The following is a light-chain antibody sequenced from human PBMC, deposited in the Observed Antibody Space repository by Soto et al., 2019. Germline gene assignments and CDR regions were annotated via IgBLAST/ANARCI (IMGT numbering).Light chain of an antibody. CDR2: DAS. CDR3: QQYGSYWT. J-gene: IGKJ1*01. CDR1: QSINRW. Sequence: IQMTQSPSTLSASIGDTVTITCRASQSINRWLAWYQQKPGEAPKLLIYDASSLESGVPSRFSGTGSGTEFTLIISRLQPDAFATYYCQQYGSYWTFGQGTKVEIK. V-gene: IGKV1-5*01.